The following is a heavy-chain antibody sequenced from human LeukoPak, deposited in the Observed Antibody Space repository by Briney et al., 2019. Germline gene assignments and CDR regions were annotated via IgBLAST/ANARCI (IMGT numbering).Heavy chain of an antibody. Sequence: PSETLSLTCAVSGGSISSGSYSWSWIRQPPGKGLEWIGYIYHSGSTYYNPSLKSRVTISVDRSKNQFSLKLSSVTAADTAVYYCAGGRYGSGSYYRGDYWGQGTLVTVSS. V-gene: IGHV4-30-2*01. J-gene: IGHJ4*02. CDR3: AGGRYGSGSYYRGDY. CDR2: IYHSGST. CDR1: GGSISSGSYS. D-gene: IGHD3-10*01.